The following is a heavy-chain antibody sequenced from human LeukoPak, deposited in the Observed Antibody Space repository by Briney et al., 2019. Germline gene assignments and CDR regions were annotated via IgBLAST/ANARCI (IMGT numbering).Heavy chain of an antibody. CDR2: MNPNSGNT. D-gene: IGHD3-10*01. V-gene: IGHV1-8*01. CDR1: GYTFTSYD. CDR3: ARGSAPFGGKGDY. J-gene: IGHJ4*02. Sequence: ASVKVSCMPSGYTFTSYDISWVRQATGQGLEWMGWMNPNSGNTGYAQKFQGRVTMTRNTSISTAYMELSSLRSEDTAVYYCARGSAPFGGKGDYWGQGTLVTVSS.